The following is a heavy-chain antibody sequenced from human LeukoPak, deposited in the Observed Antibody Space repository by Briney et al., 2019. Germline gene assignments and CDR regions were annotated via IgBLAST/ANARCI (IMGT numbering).Heavy chain of an antibody. Sequence: PSETLSLTCAVYGGSFSGYYWSWIRQPPGKGLEWIGYIYYSGSTNYNPSLKSRVTISVDTPKNQFSLKLSSVTAADTAVYYCARGSFGYYYGMDVWGQGTTVTVSS. D-gene: IGHD3-10*01. J-gene: IGHJ6*02. V-gene: IGHV4-59*01. CDR1: GGSFSGYY. CDR2: IYYSGST. CDR3: ARGSFGYYYGMDV.